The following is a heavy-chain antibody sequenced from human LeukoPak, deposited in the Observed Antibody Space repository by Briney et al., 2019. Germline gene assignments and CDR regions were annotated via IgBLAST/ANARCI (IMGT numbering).Heavy chain of an antibody. Sequence: GGSLRLSCAASGFTFSSYTMHWVRQAPGKGLEWVSYISSSGSTIYYADSVKGRFTISRDNAKNSLYLQMNSLRAEDTAVYYCARTYCRSTTCYPAGGWFDHWGQGTLVTVSS. D-gene: IGHD2-2*01. CDR3: ARTYCRSTTCYPAGGWFDH. V-gene: IGHV3-48*04. J-gene: IGHJ5*02. CDR2: ISSSGSTI. CDR1: GFTFSSYT.